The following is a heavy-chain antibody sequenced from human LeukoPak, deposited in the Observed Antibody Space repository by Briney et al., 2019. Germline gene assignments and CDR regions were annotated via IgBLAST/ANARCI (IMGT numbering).Heavy chain of an antibody. CDR3: ARYGGSGWVIDN. CDR2: FYYTGAT. CDR1: GGSISSYY. V-gene: IGHV4-59*08. Sequence: SETLSLTCTVSGGSISSYYWTWIRQPPGKGLEWIGYFYYTGATSYNPSLKSRVTISVDTSKKQFSLKLTSVTAADTAVYYCARYGGSGWVIDNWGQGTLVTVSS. J-gene: IGHJ4*02. D-gene: IGHD6-19*01.